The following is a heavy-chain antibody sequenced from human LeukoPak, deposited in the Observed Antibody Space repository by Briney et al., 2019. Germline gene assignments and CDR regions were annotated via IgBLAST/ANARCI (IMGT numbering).Heavy chain of an antibody. CDR1: GYTFTSYD. CDR2: MNPNSGNT. J-gene: IGHJ5*02. Sequence: GASVKVSCKASGYTFTSYDINWVRQATGQGLEWMGWMNPNSGNTGYAQKFQGRVTMTRNTSISTAYMELSSLRSEDTAVYYCARGAYCSGGSCYSVRKYNWFDPWGQGTLVTVSS. V-gene: IGHV1-8*01. D-gene: IGHD2-15*01. CDR3: ARGAYCSGGSCYSVRKYNWFDP.